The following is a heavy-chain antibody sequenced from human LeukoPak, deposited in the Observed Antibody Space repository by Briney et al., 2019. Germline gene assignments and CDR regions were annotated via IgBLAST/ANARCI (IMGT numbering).Heavy chain of an antibody. CDR2: ISGSGGST. Sequence: PGGSLRLSCAASGFTFSSYAMSWVRQAPGKGLEWVSAISGSGGSTYYADSVKGRFTISRDNSKNTLYLQMNSLRAEDTAVYYCAKRNCDILTGYSSFDYWGQGTLVTVSS. CDR1: GFTFSSYA. J-gene: IGHJ4*02. CDR3: AKRNCDILTGYSSFDY. D-gene: IGHD3-9*01. V-gene: IGHV3-23*01.